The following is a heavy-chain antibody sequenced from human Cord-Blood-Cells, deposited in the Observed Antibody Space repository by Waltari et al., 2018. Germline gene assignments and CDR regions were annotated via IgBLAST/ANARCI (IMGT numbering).Heavy chain of an antibody. Sequence: QVQLVQSGAEVKKPGYSVKVSCKASGGTFSSYAISWVRQAPGQGLEWMGKNIPILGIANYAPKFQGRVTITADKATSTAYMGLSSLRSEDTAVYYCARSEYCSSTSCYSWFDPWGQGTLVTVSS. CDR1: GGTFSSYA. J-gene: IGHJ5*02. CDR2: NIPILGIA. V-gene: IGHV1-69*09. CDR3: ARSEYCSSTSCYSWFDP. D-gene: IGHD2-2*02.